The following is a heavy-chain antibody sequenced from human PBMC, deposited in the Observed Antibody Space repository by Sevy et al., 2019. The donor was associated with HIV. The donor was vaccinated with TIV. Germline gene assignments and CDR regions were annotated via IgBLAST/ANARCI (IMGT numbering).Heavy chain of an antibody. V-gene: IGHV4-59*01. CDR1: GGSISSYY. Sequence: SETLSLTCSVSGGSISSYYWNWIRQPPGKGLERIGYIYSSGSTNYNPSLKSRVTISVDMSKNQFSLKLSSVTAADTAVYYCARSHLAFCGGDCFSPYYFDSWGLGTLVTVSS. CDR2: IYSSGST. D-gene: IGHD2-21*01. J-gene: IGHJ4*02. CDR3: ARSHLAFCGGDCFSPYYFDS.